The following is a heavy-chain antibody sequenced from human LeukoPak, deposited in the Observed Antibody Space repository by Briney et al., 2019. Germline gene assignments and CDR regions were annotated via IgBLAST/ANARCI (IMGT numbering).Heavy chain of an antibody. CDR2: ISYSGST. CDR1: GGSISTSTYY. J-gene: IGHJ2*01. CDR3: ARRVYSGSYNWYFDL. D-gene: IGHD1-26*01. V-gene: IGHV4-39*01. Sequence: SETLSLTCTVSGGSISTSTYYWGWIRQPPGKGLEWIGSISYSGSTYNNPSLKSRVTVSVDTSKNQFSLKLSSVTAPDTAVYYCARRVYSGSYNWYFDLWGRGTLVTVSS.